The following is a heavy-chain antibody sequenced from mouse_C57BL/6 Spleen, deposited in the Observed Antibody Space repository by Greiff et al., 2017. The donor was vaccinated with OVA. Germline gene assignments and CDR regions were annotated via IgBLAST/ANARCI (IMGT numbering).Heavy chain of an antibody. CDR1: GFTFTDYY. Sequence: EVMLVESGGGLVQPGGSLSLSCAASGFTFTDYYMSWVRQPPGKALEWLGFIRNKANGYTTEYSASVKGLFTISRDNSQSILYLQMNALRAEDSAAYHCARTRAYYSKAMDDWGQGTSVTVSS. CDR3: ARTRAYYSKAMDD. J-gene: IGHJ4*01. D-gene: IGHD2-5*01. CDR2: IRNKANGYTT. V-gene: IGHV7-3*01.